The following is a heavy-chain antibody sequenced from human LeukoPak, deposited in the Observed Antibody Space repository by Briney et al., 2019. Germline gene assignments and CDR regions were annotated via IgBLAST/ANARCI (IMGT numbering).Heavy chain of an antibody. V-gene: IGHV3-21*01. J-gene: IGHJ4*02. CDR3: ASQYTSSRIFDD. CDR1: GFTFREYT. Sequence: GGSLRLSCTASGFTFREYTMNWVRQAPGKGLEWVSSISSSSTYIYYADSVKGRFTVSRDNAKNSLYLQMNSLRAEDTAVYFCASQYTSSRIFDDWGQGTLVTVSS. CDR2: ISSSSTYI. D-gene: IGHD6-13*01.